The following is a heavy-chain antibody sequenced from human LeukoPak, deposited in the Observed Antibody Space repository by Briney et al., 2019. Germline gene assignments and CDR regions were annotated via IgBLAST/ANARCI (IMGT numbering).Heavy chain of an antibody. CDR2: IWYDGTHK. CDR3: ARDRAAALDY. CDR1: GFTFSSYG. J-gene: IGHJ4*02. Sequence: GGSLRLSCAASGFTFSSYGMHWVREAPGKGLEWVAIIWYDGTHKYYADSVKGRFTISRDNSNNTLYLQVDSLRVEDTAVYYCARDRAAALDYWGQGTLVTVSS. V-gene: IGHV3-33*01. D-gene: IGHD6-13*01.